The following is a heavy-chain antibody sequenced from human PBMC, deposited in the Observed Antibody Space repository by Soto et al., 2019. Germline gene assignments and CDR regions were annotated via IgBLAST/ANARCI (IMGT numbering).Heavy chain of an antibody. D-gene: IGHD3-22*01. J-gene: IGHJ4*02. V-gene: IGHV4-34*01. Sequence: SETLSLTCAVYGGSFIGYYWSWIRQPPGKGLEWIGEINHSGSTNYNPSLKSRVTISVDTSKNQFSLKLSSVTAADTAVYYCARGRYYDSSGYYSDWGQGTLVTVSS. CDR1: GGSFIGYY. CDR3: ARGRYYDSSGYYSD. CDR2: INHSGST.